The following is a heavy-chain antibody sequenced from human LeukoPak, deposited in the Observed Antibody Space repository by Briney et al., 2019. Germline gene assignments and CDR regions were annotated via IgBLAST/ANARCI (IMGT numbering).Heavy chain of an antibody. Sequence: SETLSLTCTVSGYSISSSYYWSWIRQPPGKGLEWIGYIYYSGSTNYNPSLKSRVTISVDTSKNQFSLKLSSVTAADTAVYYCARFRRPDLYYYYYMDVWGKGTTVTVSS. D-gene: IGHD6-25*01. J-gene: IGHJ6*03. CDR2: IYYSGST. CDR1: GYSISSSYY. V-gene: IGHV4-61*01. CDR3: ARFRRPDLYYYYYMDV.